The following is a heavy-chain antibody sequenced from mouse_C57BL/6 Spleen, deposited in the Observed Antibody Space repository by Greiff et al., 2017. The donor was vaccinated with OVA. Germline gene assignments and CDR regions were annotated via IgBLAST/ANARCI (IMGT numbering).Heavy chain of an antibody. V-gene: IGHV1-53*01. J-gene: IGHJ2*01. CDR3: ALYCGSSYVDY. Sequence: QVQLQQPGTELVKPGASVKLSCKASGYTFTSYWMHWVKQRPGQGLEWIGNINPSNGGTNYNEKFKSKVTLTVDKSSSTAYMQLSSLTSEDTAVYYCALYCGSSYVDYWGQGTTLTVSS. CDR1: GYTFTSYW. CDR2: INPSNGGT. D-gene: IGHD1-1*01.